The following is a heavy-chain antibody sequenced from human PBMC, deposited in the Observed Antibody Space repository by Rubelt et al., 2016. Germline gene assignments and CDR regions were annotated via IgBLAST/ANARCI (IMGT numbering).Heavy chain of an antibody. CDR3: ARDRRWRGDY. CDR1: GYTFTGYY. J-gene: IGHJ4*02. V-gene: IGHV1-2*02. CDR2: INPNSGGP. Sequence: QVQLVQSGAEVKKPGASVKVSCKASGYTFTGYYIHWVRQAPGQGLEWMGWINPNSGGPNYAQKFQGRVTMTRDTSITTAYMELSRLRSDDTAVYYCARDRRWRGDYWGQGTLVTVSS. D-gene: IGHD2-15*01.